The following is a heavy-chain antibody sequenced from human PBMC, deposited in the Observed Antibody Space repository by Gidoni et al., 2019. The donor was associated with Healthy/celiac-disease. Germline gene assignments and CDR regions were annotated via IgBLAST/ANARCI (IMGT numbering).Heavy chain of an antibody. CDR3: AKVFGKVVTAPFDY. D-gene: IGHD2-21*02. CDR2: ISGSGGST. Sequence: EVQLLESGGGLVQPGGSLRLSCAAPGFTFSSYAMGWFRQAPGKGLGWVSAISGSGGSTYYADSVKGRFTISRDNSKNTLYLQMNSLRAEDTAVYYCAKVFGKVVTAPFDYWGQGTLVTVSS. J-gene: IGHJ4*02. V-gene: IGHV3-23*01. CDR1: GFTFSSYA.